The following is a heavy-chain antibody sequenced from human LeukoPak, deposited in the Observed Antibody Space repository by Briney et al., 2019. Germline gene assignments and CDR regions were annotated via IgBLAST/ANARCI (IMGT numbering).Heavy chain of an antibody. CDR1: GFTFSNYW. J-gene: IGHJ4*02. V-gene: IGHV3-7*01. D-gene: IGHD5-18*01. CDR3: ARESGGGYSYEDY. CDR2: IKQDRSEK. Sequence: GGSLRLSCAASGFTFSNYWMSWVRQAPGKGLEWVANIKQDRSEKYYVDSVKGRFTISRDNAKNSLYLQMNSLRAEDTAVYYCARESGGGYSYEDYWGQGTLVTVSS.